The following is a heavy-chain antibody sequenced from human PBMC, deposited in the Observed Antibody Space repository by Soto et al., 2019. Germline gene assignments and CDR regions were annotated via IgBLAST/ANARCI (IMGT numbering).Heavy chain of an antibody. J-gene: IGHJ4*02. CDR1: GFTFSSYS. V-gene: IGHV3-30*03. CDR3: AREYPHRWELSGGFDY. D-gene: IGHD1-26*01. Sequence: GGSLRLSCAASGFTFSSYSMNWVRQAPGKGLEWVAVISYDGSNKYYADSVKGRFTISRDNSKNTLYLQMNSLRAEDTAVYYCAREYPHRWELSGGFDYWGQGTLVTVSS. CDR2: ISYDGSNK.